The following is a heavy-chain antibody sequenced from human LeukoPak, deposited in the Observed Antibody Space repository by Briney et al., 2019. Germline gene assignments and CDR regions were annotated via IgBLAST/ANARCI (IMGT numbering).Heavy chain of an antibody. V-gene: IGHV3-23*01. D-gene: IGHD2-8*01. J-gene: IGHJ4*02. CDR3: AKESPRKMLMVYATYFDY. Sequence: TGGSLRLSCAGSGFTFSNYAMTWVRQAPGKGLEWVSAISGSGGSTYYADSVKGRFTISRDNSKNTLYLQMNSLRAEDTAVYYCAKESPRKMLMVYATYFDYWGQGTLVTVSS. CDR1: GFTFSNYA. CDR2: ISGSGGST.